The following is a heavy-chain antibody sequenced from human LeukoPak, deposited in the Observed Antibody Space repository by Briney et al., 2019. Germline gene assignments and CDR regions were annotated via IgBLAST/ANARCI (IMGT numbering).Heavy chain of an antibody. J-gene: IGHJ4*02. Sequence: GGSLRLSCAASGFTFNNYSMNWVRQAPGKVLEWVSSISNSSSYIYYADSVKGRFTISRDNAKNSLYLQMNSLRAEDTGVYYCARRVAVADNYFDYWGQGTLVTVSS. V-gene: IGHV3-21*01. D-gene: IGHD6-19*01. CDR3: ARRVAVADNYFDY. CDR1: GFTFNNYS. CDR2: ISNSSSYI.